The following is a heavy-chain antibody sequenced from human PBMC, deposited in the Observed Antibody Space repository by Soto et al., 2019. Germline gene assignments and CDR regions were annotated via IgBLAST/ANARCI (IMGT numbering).Heavy chain of an antibody. D-gene: IGHD3-9*01. V-gene: IGHV4-59*01. CDR2: IYYSGST. J-gene: IGHJ6*02. CDR1: GGSISSYY. CDR3: ARGRKVRYFDWLSKTPYYYYYGMDV. Sequence: LTCTVSGGSISSYYWSWIRQPPGKGLEWIGYIYYSGSTNYNPSLKSRVTISVDTSKNQFSLKLSSVTAADTAVYYCARGRKVRYFDWLSKTPYYYYYGMDVWGQGTTGTV.